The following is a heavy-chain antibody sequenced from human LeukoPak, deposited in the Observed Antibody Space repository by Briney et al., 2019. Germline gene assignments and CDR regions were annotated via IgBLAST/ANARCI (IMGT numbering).Heavy chain of an antibody. CDR3: ARVRSGDRDFDY. CDR2: ISSSSSYI. D-gene: IGHD4-17*01. CDR1: GFTFSSYS. V-gene: IGHV3-21*01. Sequence: GGSLRLSCAASGFTFSSYSMNWVRQAPGKGLEWVSSISSSSSYIYYADSVKGRFTISRDNAKNSLYLQMNSLRAEDTAVYYCARVRSGDRDFDYWGQGTLVTVSS. J-gene: IGHJ4*02.